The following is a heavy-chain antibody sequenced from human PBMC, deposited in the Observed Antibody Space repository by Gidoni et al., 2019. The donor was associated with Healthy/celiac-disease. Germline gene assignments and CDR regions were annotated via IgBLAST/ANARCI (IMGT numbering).Heavy chain of an antibody. J-gene: IGHJ6*02. D-gene: IGHD3-3*01. CDR2: ISGSGGST. Sequence: EVQLLESGGGLVQPGGSLSLSCAASGFTFSSYAMSWVRQAPGKGLEWVSAISGSGGSTYYADSVKGRFTISRDNSKNTLYLQMNSLRAEDTAVYYCAKSFAIFGVVILPPYYYYYGMDVCGQGTTVTVSS. V-gene: IGHV3-23*01. CDR3: AKSFAIFGVVILPPYYYYYGMDV. CDR1: GFTFSSYA.